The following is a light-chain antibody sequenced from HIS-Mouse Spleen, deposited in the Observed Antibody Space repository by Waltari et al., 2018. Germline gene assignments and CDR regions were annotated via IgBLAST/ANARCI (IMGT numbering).Light chain of an antibody. CDR1: SRDVGGSNY. CDR3: SSYTSSSTLWV. J-gene: IGLJ3*02. Sequence: QSALTQPASVSGSPGQSITISCTGTSRDVGGSNYVPWYQQHPGKAPKLMIYEVSNRPSGVSNRFSGSKSGNTASLTISGLQAEDEADYYCSSYTSSSTLWVFGGGTKLTVL. V-gene: IGLV2-14*01. CDR2: EVS.